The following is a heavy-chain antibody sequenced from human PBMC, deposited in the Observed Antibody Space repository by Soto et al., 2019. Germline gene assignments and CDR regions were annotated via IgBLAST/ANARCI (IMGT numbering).Heavy chain of an antibody. CDR3: ARTIYYDSSGYYPRFDY. V-gene: IGHV5-51*01. Sequence: GESLKISCKGSGYSFTSYRIGWVRQMPGKGLEWMGIIYPGDSDTRYSPSFQGQVTISADKSISTAYLQWSSLKASDTAMYYCARTIYYDSSGYYPRFDYWGQGTLVTVSS. D-gene: IGHD3-22*01. CDR1: GYSFTSYR. J-gene: IGHJ4*02. CDR2: IYPGDSDT.